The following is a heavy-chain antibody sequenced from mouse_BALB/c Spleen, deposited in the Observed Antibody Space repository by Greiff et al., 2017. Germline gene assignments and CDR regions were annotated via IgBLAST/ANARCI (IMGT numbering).Heavy chain of an antibody. CDR1: GYSITSGYY. V-gene: IGHV3-6*02. CDR2: ISYDGSN. Sequence: DVHLVESGPGLVKPSQSLSLTCSVTGYSITSGYYWNWIRQFPGNKLEWMGYISYDGSNNYNPSLKNRISITRDTSKNQFFLKLNSVTTEDTATYYCATLLKGFFAYWGQGTLVTVSA. CDR3: ATLLKGFFAY. D-gene: IGHD2-10*01. J-gene: IGHJ3*01.